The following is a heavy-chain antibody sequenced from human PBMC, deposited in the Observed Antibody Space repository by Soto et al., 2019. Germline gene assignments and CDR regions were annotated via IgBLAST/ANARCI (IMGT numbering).Heavy chain of an antibody. D-gene: IGHD3-22*01. CDR1: GGSISSDY. J-gene: IGHJ5*02. CDR2: MYYSGST. V-gene: IGHV4-59*01. CDR3: ARGYYDSSGYYP. Sequence: QVQLQESGPGLVKPSETLSLTCTVSGGSISSDYWSWIRQPPGKGLEWIGHMYYSGSTKYNPSLKSRVTLSIDTSRNHFSLKLTSVTAADTALYYCARGYYDSSGYYPWGQGTLVTVSS.